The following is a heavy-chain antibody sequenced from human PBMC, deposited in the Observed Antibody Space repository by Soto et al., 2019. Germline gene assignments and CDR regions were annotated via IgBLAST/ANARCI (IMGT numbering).Heavy chain of an antibody. V-gene: IGHV5-51*01. CDR2: MYPDDSDI. Sequence: GESLKISCKASGYSFSFYWIGWVRQMPGKGLEWMAIMYPDDSDIRYSPSFEAHVTISADKSTSTAFLQWSSLKASDTAMYYCATAYVYDFENSNYYRDAFDIWGQGTLVTVSS. D-gene: IGHD3-22*01. J-gene: IGHJ3*02. CDR3: ATAYVYDFENSNYYRDAFDI. CDR1: GYSFSFYW.